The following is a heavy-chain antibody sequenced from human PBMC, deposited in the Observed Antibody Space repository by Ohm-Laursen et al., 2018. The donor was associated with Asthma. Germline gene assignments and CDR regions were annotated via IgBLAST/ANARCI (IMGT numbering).Heavy chain of an antibody. CDR2: GGSYYDGSLK. CDR3: ARDVMEWFLPAFDF. CDR1: GFTFRSYA. Sequence: SLRLSCSASGFTFRSYAMHWVRQAPGKGLEWVAVGGSYYDGSLKYYADSVNGRFTVSRDDSKNTLYLQMNSLRPDGTVVYYCARDVMEWFLPAFDFWGQGPLVPVSS. V-gene: IGHV3-30-3*01. D-gene: IGHD3-3*01. J-gene: IGHJ4*02.